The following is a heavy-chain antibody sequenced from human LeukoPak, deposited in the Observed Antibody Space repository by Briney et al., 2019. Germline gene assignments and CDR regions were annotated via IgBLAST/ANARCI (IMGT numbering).Heavy chain of an antibody. J-gene: IGHJ6*03. V-gene: IGHV1-18*01. CDR3: ARAVVPAADYYYYYYYMDV. Sequence: ASVKVSCKASGYTFTSYRISWVRQAPGQGLEWMGWISAYNGNTNYAQKLQGRVTMTTDTSTSTAYMELRSLRSDDTAVYYCARAVVPAADYYYYYYYMDVWGKGTTVTVSS. CDR2: ISAYNGNT. D-gene: IGHD2-2*01. CDR1: GYTFTSYR.